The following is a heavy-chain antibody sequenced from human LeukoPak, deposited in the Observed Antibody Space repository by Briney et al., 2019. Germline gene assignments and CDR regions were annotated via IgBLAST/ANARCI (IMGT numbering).Heavy chain of an antibody. D-gene: IGHD2-15*01. Sequence: PGGSLRLSCAASGFTFSSYAMNWVRQAPGKGLEWVSSIRGSGGSTYYADSVKGRFTISRDNSKNTLYLQMNSLRAEDTAVYYCAKARGSGIVVVVAATYYFDYWGQGTLVTVSS. CDR3: AKARGSGIVVVVAATYYFDY. J-gene: IGHJ4*02. V-gene: IGHV3-23*01. CDR1: GFTFSSYA. CDR2: IRGSGGST.